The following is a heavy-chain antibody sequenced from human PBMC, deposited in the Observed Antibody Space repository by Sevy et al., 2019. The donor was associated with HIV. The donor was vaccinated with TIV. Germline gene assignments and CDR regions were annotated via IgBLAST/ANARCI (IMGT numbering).Heavy chain of an antibody. Sequence: GGSLRLSCAASGFTFSSYAMSWVRQAPGKGLELVSAISGSGGSTYYADSVKGRFTISRDNSKNTLYLQMNSLRAEDTAVYYCAKDRSLSGGAYWGQGTLVTVSS. CDR3: AKDRSLSGGAY. J-gene: IGHJ4*02. CDR1: GFTFSSYA. V-gene: IGHV3-23*01. D-gene: IGHD3-10*01. CDR2: ISGSGGST.